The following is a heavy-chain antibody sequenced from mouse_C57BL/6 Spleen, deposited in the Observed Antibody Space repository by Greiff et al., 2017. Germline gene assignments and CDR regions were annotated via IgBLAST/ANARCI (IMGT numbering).Heavy chain of an antibody. V-gene: IGHV1-39*01. Sequence: EVQGVESGPELVKPGASVKISCKASGYSFTDYNMNWVKQSNGKSLEWIGVINPNYGTTSYNQKFKGKATLTVDQSSSTAYMQLNSLTSEDSAVYYCARSDGYSYYFDYWGQGTTLTVSS. CDR3: ARSDGYSYYFDY. CDR1: GYSFTDYN. CDR2: INPNYGTT. J-gene: IGHJ2*01. D-gene: IGHD2-3*01.